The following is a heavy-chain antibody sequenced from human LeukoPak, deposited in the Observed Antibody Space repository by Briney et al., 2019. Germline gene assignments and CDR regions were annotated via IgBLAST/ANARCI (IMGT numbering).Heavy chain of an antibody. CDR2: ISGSGGST. V-gene: IGHV3-23*01. Sequence: QSGGSLRLSCAASGFTFSSYAMSWVRQAPGKGLEWVSAISGSGGSTYYADSVKGRFTISRDNSKNTLYLQMNSLRAEDTAVYYCAKGTGDSSGYYAPHFDYWGQGTLVTVSS. CDR3: AKGTGDSSGYYAPHFDY. D-gene: IGHD3-22*01. J-gene: IGHJ4*02. CDR1: GFTFSSYA.